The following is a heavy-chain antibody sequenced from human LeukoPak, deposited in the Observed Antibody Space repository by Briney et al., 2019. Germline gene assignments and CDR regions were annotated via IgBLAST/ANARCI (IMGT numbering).Heavy chain of an antibody. CDR3: TTDPPGASEY. D-gene: IGHD3-10*01. CDR2: IKREVDGGTT. J-gene: IGHJ4*02. V-gene: IGHV3-15*05. Sequence: KPGGSLRLSCAASGFTFSNEWMGWVRQAPGKGLEWVGRIKREVDGGTTDYAAPVKGRFTISRDDSKNTLYLQMNSLKSEDTAMYYCTTDPPGASEYWGQGTVVSVSS. CDR1: GFTFSNEW.